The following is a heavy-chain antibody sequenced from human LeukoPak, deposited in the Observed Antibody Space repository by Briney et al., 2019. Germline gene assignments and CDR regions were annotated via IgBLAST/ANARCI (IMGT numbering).Heavy chain of an antibody. CDR1: GYTFTGYY. CDR3: ARDAIVRDYSNSDY. CDR2: INPNSGGT. Sequence: ASVKVSCKASGYTFTGYYIHWVRQAPGQGLEWMGWINPNSGGTNYAQKFQGRVTMTRDTSISTAYMELSRLTSDDTAGYYCARDAIVRDYSNSDYWGQGTLVTVSS. D-gene: IGHD4-11*01. J-gene: IGHJ4*02. V-gene: IGHV1-2*02.